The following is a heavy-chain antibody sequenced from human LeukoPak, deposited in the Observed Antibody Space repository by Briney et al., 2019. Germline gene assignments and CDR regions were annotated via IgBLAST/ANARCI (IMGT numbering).Heavy chain of an antibody. CDR3: ARWPVDYGPSS. D-gene: IGHD4/OR15-4a*01. CDR1: GYSINSGYY. Sequence: SETLSLTCTVSGYSINSGYYWGWIRQPPGQGLEWIGSIYYSGSTYYNPSLKSRVTISGDTSKNQFSLKLNSVTAADTAVYYCARWPVDYGPSSCGQGTLVTVSS. V-gene: IGHV4-38-2*02. CDR2: IYYSGST. J-gene: IGHJ5*02.